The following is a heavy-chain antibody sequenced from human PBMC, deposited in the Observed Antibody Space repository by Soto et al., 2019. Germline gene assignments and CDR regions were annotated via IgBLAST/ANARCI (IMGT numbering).Heavy chain of an antibody. J-gene: IGHJ6*02. Sequence: QVQLVQSGAEVKKPGASVKVSCKASGYTFTSYGISWVRQAPGQGLEWMGWISAYNGNTNYAQKLQGRVTMTTDTSKSTAYMELRSLRSDDTAVYYCARQWLVPPAHYGMDVWGQGTTVTVSS. CDR1: GYTFTSYG. CDR2: ISAYNGNT. V-gene: IGHV1-18*01. CDR3: ARQWLVPPAHYGMDV. D-gene: IGHD6-19*01.